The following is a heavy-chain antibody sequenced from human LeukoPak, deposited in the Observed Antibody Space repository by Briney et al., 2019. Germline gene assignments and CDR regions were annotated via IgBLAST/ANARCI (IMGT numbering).Heavy chain of an antibody. CDR2: ISSSSSYI. CDR3: ARDDTYCGGVCYRNLLFDY. J-gene: IGHJ4*02. CDR1: GFPFSSYS. V-gene: IGHV3-21*01. D-gene: IGHD2-21*01. Sequence: GGSLRLSCAASGFPFSSYSMNWVHQAPGKGLEWVSSISSSSSYIFYADSVRGRFTISRDNAKNSLYLQMNSLRAEDTAVYYCARDDTYCGGVCYRNLLFDYWGQGTLVTVSS.